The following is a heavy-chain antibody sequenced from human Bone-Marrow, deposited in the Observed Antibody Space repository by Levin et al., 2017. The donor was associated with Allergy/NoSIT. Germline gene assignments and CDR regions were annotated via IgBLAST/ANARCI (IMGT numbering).Heavy chain of an antibody. CDR3: ARSQERKIYLCDL. D-gene: IGHD3-3*01. Sequence: PGGSLRLSCAASGFIFSKYWMTWIRQAPGKGLEWVANIKQDESETYYVDSVRRRFTISRDNAKSSLYLQMNSLGAEDTAVYYCARSQERKIYLCDLWGQGTLVTVSS. V-gene: IGHV3-7*01. J-gene: IGHJ5*02. CDR1: GFIFSKYW. CDR2: IKQDESET.